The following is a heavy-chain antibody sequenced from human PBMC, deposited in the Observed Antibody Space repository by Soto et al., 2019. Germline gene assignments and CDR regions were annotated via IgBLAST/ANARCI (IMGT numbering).Heavy chain of an antibody. CDR3: AKALGELSPESFDY. V-gene: IGHV3-30*18. J-gene: IGHJ4*02. Sequence: GGSLRLSCAASGFTVSSNYMSWVRQAPGKGLEWVAIMSYDGNNQYYADSVKGRFTISRDNFKNTLYLQMNSLRAEDTAVYYCAKALGELSPESFDYWGQGILVTVSS. CDR1: GFTVSSNY. CDR2: MSYDGNNQ. D-gene: IGHD3-16*02.